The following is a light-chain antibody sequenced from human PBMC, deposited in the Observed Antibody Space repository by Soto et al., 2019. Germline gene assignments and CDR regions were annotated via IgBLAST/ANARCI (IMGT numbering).Light chain of an antibody. CDR1: QSVGSD. CDR3: QQYNSWPLT. CDR2: DVS. V-gene: IGKV3-15*01. J-gene: IGKJ4*01. Sequence: EIVMTQSPATLSVSPGERATLSCRASQSVGSDLAWYQQKPGRTPSLLIYDVSPRATGIPARFSGSGSGTEFTLTISSLQSEDFAVYYCQQYNSWPLTFGGGTKVEIK.